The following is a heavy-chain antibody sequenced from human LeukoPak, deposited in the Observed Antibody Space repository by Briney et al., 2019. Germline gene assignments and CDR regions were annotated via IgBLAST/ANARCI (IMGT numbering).Heavy chain of an antibody. CDR3: AKGSEDLWGSLERHYFYYMDV. J-gene: IGHJ6*03. D-gene: IGHD3-16*01. V-gene: IGHV3-23*01. CDR1: GFTFSSYA. Sequence: PGGSLRLSCAASGFTFSSYAMHWVRQAPGKGLKWVSVISGSGGRTYYAESVRGRFTISRDNSKNTLYLQMNSLRAEDTAIYYCAKGSEDLWGSLERHYFYYMDVWGKGTTVTVSS. CDR2: ISGSGGRT.